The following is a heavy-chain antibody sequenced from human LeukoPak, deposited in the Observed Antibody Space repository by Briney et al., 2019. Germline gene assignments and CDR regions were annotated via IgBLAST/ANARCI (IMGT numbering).Heavy chain of an antibody. CDR2: IHTSGST. CDR3: ARVICSGGSCRFDY. D-gene: IGHD2-15*01. Sequence: NTSETLSLTCTVSGGSISSYYWNWIRQPAGKGLKWIGRIHTSGSTNYNPSLKSRVTMSVDTSKNQFSLKLSSVTAADTAVYYCARVICSGGSCRFDYWGQGTLVTVSS. J-gene: IGHJ4*02. V-gene: IGHV4-4*07. CDR1: GGSISSYY.